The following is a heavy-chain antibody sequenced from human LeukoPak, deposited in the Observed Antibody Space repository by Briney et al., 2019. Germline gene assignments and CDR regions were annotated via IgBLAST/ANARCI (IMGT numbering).Heavy chain of an antibody. CDR1: GFTFSSYS. V-gene: IGHV3-21*01. CDR3: AKLPDKDIVVVVAATDYYYYMDV. Sequence: GGSLRLSCAASGFTFSSYSMNWVRQAPGKGLEWVSSISSSSSYIYYADSVKGRFTISRDNAKNSLYLQMNSLRAKDTAVYYCAKLPDKDIVVVVAATDYYYYMDVWGKGTTVTVSS. J-gene: IGHJ6*03. D-gene: IGHD2-15*01. CDR2: ISSSSSYI.